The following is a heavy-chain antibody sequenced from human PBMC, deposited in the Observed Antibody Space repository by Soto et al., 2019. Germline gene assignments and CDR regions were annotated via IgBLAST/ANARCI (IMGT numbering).Heavy chain of an antibody. Sequence: SETPSPPRTVSCWSISRYYWSWIRQPPGKGLEWIGYIYYSGSTNYNPSLKSRVTISVDTSKNQFSLKLSSVTAADTAVYYCARSDGRYWGQGTLVTVSS. J-gene: IGHJ4*02. CDR3: ARSDGRY. CDR1: CWSISRYY. V-gene: IGHV4-59*01. CDR2: IYYSGST.